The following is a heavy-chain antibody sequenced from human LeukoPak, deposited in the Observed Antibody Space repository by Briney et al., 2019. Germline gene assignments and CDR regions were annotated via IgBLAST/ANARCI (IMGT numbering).Heavy chain of an antibody. Sequence: GSLRLSCAASGFTFSSYGMSWIRQPAGKGLEWIGSVYYSGNTYYNSSLKSRVTISVDTSKNQFSLKLSSVTAADTAVYYCVRGIAVAGRYYFDYWGQGTLVTVSS. CDR1: GFTFSSYG. J-gene: IGHJ4*02. D-gene: IGHD6-19*01. V-gene: IGHV4-38-2*01. CDR3: VRGIAVAGRYYFDY. CDR2: VYYSGNT.